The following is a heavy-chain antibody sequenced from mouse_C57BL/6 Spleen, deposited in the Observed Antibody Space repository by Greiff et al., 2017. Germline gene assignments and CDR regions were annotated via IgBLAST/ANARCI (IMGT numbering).Heavy chain of an antibody. J-gene: IGHJ4*01. CDR3: ARDNYYAMDY. D-gene: IGHD1-3*01. CDR1: GYTFTSYT. CDR2: INPSSGYT. Sequence: VMLVESGAELARPGASVKMSCKASGYTFTSYTMHWVKQRPGQGLEWIGYINPSSGYTKYNQKFKDKATLTADKSSSTAYMQLSSLTSEDSAVYYCARDNYYAMDYWGQGTSVTVSS. V-gene: IGHV1-4*01.